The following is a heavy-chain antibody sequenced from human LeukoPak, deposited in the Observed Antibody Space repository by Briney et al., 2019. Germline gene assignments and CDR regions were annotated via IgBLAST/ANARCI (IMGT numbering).Heavy chain of an antibody. CDR3: ARAYSSGWYGFAFDI. Sequence: PSETLSLTCAVSGGSISSNNWWSWVRQPPGKGLEWIGEIYHSGSTNYNPSLKSRVTISLDKSKNQFSLKLSSVTAADTAVYYRARAYSSGWYGFAFDIWGQGTMVIVSS. J-gene: IGHJ3*02. CDR1: GGSISSNNW. D-gene: IGHD6-19*01. V-gene: IGHV4-4*02. CDR2: IYHSGST.